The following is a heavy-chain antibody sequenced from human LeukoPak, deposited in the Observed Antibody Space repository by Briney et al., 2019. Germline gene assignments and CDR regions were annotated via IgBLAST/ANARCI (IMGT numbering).Heavy chain of an antibody. J-gene: IGHJ4*02. D-gene: IGHD3-16*01. CDR1: GFNFRSYW. V-gene: IGHV3-74*01. CDR2: IKSDGSYI. Sequence: PGGSLRLSCAASGFNFRSYWMHWVRQAPGKGLVWVSRIKSDGSYIDYADSVKGRFTISRDNAKNTLYLQMNSLRAEDTAVYYCARGIWVKAHFDYWGQGTLVTVSS. CDR3: ARGIWVKAHFDY.